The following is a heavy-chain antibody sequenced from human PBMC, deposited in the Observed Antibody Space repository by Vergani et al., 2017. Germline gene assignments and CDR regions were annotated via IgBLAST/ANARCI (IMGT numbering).Heavy chain of an antibody. CDR2: ISGSGGST. J-gene: IGHJ4*02. V-gene: IGHV3-23*01. D-gene: IGHD5-24*01. CDR3: AKDGRDGYHFDY. CDR1: GFTFSSYA. Sequence: EVQLLESGGGLVQPGGSLRLSCAASGFTFSSYAMSWVRQAPGKGLEWDSAISGSGGSTYYADSVKGRFTSSRDNSKNTLYLQMNSLRAEDTAVYYCAKDGRDGYHFDYWGQGTLVTVSS.